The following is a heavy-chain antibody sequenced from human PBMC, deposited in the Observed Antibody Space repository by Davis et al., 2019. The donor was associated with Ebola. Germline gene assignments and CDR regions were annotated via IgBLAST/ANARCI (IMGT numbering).Heavy chain of an antibody. D-gene: IGHD2-2*01. J-gene: IGHJ6*02. V-gene: IGHV3-23*01. Sequence: GESLNTPCAASGFTFSSYAMRWVRQAPGQGLEWVSTLGGCGTYTYYADSVKVRFTISRDNSKNTLYLEMSSLRAEDTAIYYCARISCTSNSWYSGNYYYYYGVDVWGQGTTVTVSS. CDR3: ARISCTSNSWYSGNYYYYYGVDV. CDR1: GFTFSSYA. CDR2: LGGCGTYT.